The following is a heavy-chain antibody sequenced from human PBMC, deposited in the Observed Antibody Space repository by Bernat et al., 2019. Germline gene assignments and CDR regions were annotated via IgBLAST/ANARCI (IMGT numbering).Heavy chain of an antibody. Sequence: EVQVVESGGDLVQPGGSLRLSCAASGFTFSTSWMHWVRQAPGQGLVWVSRINTDGRSTTYADSVKGRFTISRDNAKNTLYLQMNSLRAEDTAVYYCGGARYHGELVDYWGQGTLVTVSS. CDR1: GFTFSTSW. V-gene: IGHV3-74*01. D-gene: IGHD3-10*01. CDR3: GGARYHGELVDY. CDR2: INTDGRST. J-gene: IGHJ4*02.